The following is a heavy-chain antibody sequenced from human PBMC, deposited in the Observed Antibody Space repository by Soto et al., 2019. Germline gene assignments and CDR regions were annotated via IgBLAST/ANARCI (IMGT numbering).Heavy chain of an antibody. Sequence: QLLESGPGLVKPSETLSLTCTVSGGSISSSSYYWGWIRQPPGKGLEWIGSIYYSGSTYYNPSLKSRVTISVDTSKNQFSLKLSSVTAADTAVYYCARLGKYSSSPYFDYWGQGTLVTVSS. CDR1: GGSISSSSYY. J-gene: IGHJ4*02. CDR2: IYYSGST. D-gene: IGHD6-6*01. CDR3: ARLGKYSSSPYFDY. V-gene: IGHV4-39*01.